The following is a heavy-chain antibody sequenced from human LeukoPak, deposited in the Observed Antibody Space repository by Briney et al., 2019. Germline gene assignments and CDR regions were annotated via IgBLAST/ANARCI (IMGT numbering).Heavy chain of an antibody. Sequence: GGSLRLSCAASGFTFSSYEMNWVRHAPGKGLEWVSYISSSGSTIYYAASVKGRFTISRDNAKNSLYLQMNSLRAEDTAVYYCARSSSWYGPFDYWGQGTLVTVSS. CDR1: GFTFSSYE. CDR2: ISSSGSTI. J-gene: IGHJ4*02. V-gene: IGHV3-48*03. D-gene: IGHD6-13*01. CDR3: ARSSSWYGPFDY.